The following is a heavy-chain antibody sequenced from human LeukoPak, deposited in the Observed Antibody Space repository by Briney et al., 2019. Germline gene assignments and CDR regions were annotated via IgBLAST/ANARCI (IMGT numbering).Heavy chain of an antibody. V-gene: IGHV3-53*01. CDR3: ASAAMGAVDY. J-gene: IGHJ4*02. D-gene: IGHD2-2*01. Sequence: GGSLRLSCAASGFTVSSNYMSWVRQAPGKGLEWASVIYSGGSTYYADSVKGRFTISRDNSKNTLYLQMNSLRAEDTAVYYCASAAMGAVDYWGQGTLVTVSS. CDR2: IYSGGST. CDR1: GFTVSSNY.